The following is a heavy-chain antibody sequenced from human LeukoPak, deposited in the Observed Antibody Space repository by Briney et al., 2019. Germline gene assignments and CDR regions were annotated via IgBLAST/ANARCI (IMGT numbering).Heavy chain of an antibody. CDR2: ISGRGGST. CDR3: AKDGEQQLVVWWD. CDR1: GFTFSSYA. V-gene: IGHV3-23*01. Sequence: GGSLRLSCAASGFTFSSYAMSWVRQAPGKGLEWVSAISGRGGSTFYADSVKRRFTISRDNSKNTLYMQMNSLRAEDTAVYYCAKDGEQQLVVWWDWGQGTLVTVSS. J-gene: IGHJ4*02. D-gene: IGHD6-13*01.